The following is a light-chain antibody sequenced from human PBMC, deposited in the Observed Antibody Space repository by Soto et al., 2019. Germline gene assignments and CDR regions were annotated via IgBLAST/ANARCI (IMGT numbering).Light chain of an antibody. CDR3: QQYGSSPLT. CDR2: GAS. J-gene: IGKJ4*01. Sequence: ELVMTQSPATLSVSPGGRATLTCRASQSVSSNLAWYQQKPGQAPRLLIYGASSRATGIPDRFSGSGSGTDFTLTISRLEPEDFAVYYCQQYGSSPLTFGGGTKVDIK. CDR1: QSVSSN. V-gene: IGKV3-20*01.